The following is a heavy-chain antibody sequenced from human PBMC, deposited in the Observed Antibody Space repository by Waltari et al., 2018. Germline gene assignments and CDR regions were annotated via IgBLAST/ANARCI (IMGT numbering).Heavy chain of an antibody. Sequence: EVQLVESGGGLVQPGESLRLSCAASGFTFGSFWMHWVRQVSGQGLVWVSSIRDEGSRIGYADSVKGRFTISRDNAKNTLYLQMNRLRGDDTAVYYCVRGFSTSPSSYWGQGALVTVSS. CDR3: VRGFSTSPSSY. CDR1: GFTFGSFW. J-gene: IGHJ4*02. D-gene: IGHD2-2*01. V-gene: IGHV3-74*01. CDR2: IRDEGSRI.